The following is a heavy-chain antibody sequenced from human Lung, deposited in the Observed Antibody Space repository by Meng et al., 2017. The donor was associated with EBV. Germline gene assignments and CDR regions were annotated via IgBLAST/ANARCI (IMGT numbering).Heavy chain of an antibody. Sequence: HVQLQESGSGLVKPSQTLSLTCTVSGGSVDSGAYYWSWIRQRPGKGLEWIGYIYYSGSTFYTPSLKSRATLSVDTSKNQFSLKLNSVTAADTAVYYCARLRLVWMFDYWGQGALVTVSS. D-gene: IGHD6-19*01. CDR3: ARLRLVWMFDY. CDR2: IYYSGST. J-gene: IGHJ4*02. CDR1: GGSVDSGAYY. V-gene: IGHV4-31*03.